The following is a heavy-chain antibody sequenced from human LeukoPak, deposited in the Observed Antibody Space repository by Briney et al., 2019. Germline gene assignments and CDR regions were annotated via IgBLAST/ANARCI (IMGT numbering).Heavy chain of an antibody. CDR3: ARTLGENMDV. Sequence: RSGGSLGFSFEAFGFTVSSNYMGWVRQAPGKGLEWVSVIYSGGSTYYADSVKGRFTISRDNSKNTLYLQMNSLRAEDTAVYYCARTLGENMDVWGQGTTVTVSS. V-gene: IGHV3-66*01. J-gene: IGHJ6*02. D-gene: IGHD2-21*01. CDR2: IYSGGST. CDR1: GFTVSSNY.